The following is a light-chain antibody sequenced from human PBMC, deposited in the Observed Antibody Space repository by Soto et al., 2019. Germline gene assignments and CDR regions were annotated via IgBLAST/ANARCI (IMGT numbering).Light chain of an antibody. Sequence: ALTQPPSASGSPGQSVTISFAGTSGDVGGYNSVAWYQQHPHKAPKLMIYEVNKRPSVVPDRFSGSKSGNTASLTVSGLQADDEAEYFCASYEGSNTFLFGGGTKVTVL. J-gene: IGLJ2*01. V-gene: IGLV2-8*01. CDR3: ASYEGSNTFL. CDR1: SGDVGGYNS. CDR2: EVN.